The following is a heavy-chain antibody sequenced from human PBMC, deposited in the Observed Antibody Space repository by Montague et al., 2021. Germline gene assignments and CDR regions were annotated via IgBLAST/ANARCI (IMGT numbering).Heavy chain of an antibody. J-gene: IGHJ5*02. CDR1: SGSIFHAH. D-gene: IGHD3-10*01. CDR2: MFYGGAT. Sequence: ETLSLTCTVSSGSIFHAHWSWVRQPPGKGLEWLGSMFYGGATSNNPSLKSRVTMSIDTSTNQFSLKLSFVTAADTAVYYCAKQDYFVSGTSYKGFDPWGQGTMVTVSS. CDR3: AKQDYFVSGTSYKGFDP. V-gene: IGHV4-59*08.